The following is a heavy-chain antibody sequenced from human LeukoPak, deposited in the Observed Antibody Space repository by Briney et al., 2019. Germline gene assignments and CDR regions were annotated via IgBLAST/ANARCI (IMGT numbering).Heavy chain of an antibody. CDR1: GFTFSGNG. V-gene: IGHV3-30*02. D-gene: IGHD6-6*01. CDR2: IRFDENNK. J-gene: IGHJ4*02. Sequence: GGSLRLSCAASGFTFSGNGMHWVRQAPGKGLEWVTFIRFDENNKYYADSVKGRFTISRDSSKNTLYLQMNSLRGEDTALYYCARVPSNSFDYCGQGTLVTVSS. CDR3: ARVPSNSFDY.